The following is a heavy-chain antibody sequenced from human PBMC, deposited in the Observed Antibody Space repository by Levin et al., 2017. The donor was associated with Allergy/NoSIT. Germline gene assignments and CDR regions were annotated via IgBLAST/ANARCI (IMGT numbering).Heavy chain of an antibody. D-gene: IGHD4-23*01. Sequence: GASVKVSCKASGGTFSSYAISWVRQAPGQGLEWMGGIIPIFGTANYAQKFQGRVTITADESTSTAYMELSSLRSEDTAVYYCARDRTTVATNPPLGMDVWGQGTTVTVSS. CDR1: GGTFSSYA. J-gene: IGHJ6*02. V-gene: IGHV1-69*13. CDR3: ARDRTTVATNPPLGMDV. CDR2: IIPIFGTA.